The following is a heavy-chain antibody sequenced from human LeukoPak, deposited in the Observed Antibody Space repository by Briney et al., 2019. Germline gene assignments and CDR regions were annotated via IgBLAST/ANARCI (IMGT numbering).Heavy chain of an antibody. CDR1: GGSVSSGSYY. V-gene: IGHV4-61*01. CDR2: IYYSGST. D-gene: IGHD4-17*01. CDR3: ARDLPFHDYGDYVDAFDI. Sequence: SETLSLTCTVSGGSVSSGSYYWSWIRQPPGTGLEWIGYIYYSGSTNYNPSLKSRVTISVDTSKNQFSLKLSSVTAADTAVYYCARDLPFHDYGDYVDAFDIWGQGTMVTVSS. J-gene: IGHJ3*02.